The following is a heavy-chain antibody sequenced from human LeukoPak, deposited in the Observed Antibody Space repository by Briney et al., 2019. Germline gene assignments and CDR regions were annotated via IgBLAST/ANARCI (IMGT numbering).Heavy chain of an antibody. CDR1: GFTFSSYG. CDR3: AKGAIWQPRD. D-gene: IGHD3-16*01. V-gene: IGHV3-33*03. CDR2: IWYDGSNK. J-gene: IGHJ4*02. Sequence: GRSLRLSCAASGFTFSSYGMHWVRQAPGKGLEWVAVIWYDGSNKYYADSVKGRFTISRDNSKNTLYLQMNSLRAEDTAVYYCAKGAIWQPRDWGQGTLVTVSS.